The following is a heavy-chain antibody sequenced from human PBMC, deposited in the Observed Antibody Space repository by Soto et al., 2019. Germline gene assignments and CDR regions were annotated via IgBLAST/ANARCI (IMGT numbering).Heavy chain of an antibody. D-gene: IGHD3-16*01. J-gene: IGHJ4*02. V-gene: IGHV3-64D*06. Sequence: PGGSLRLSCSASGFTLSSYALHWVRQAPGKGLEWVSDISTNGGRTYYADSVKDRFLISRDNSNNTVYLHMNSLRLEYTAVYFCVRFYVWGISRYFDYWCQGTLVTVSS. CDR1: GFTLSSYA. CDR2: ISTNGGRT. CDR3: VRFYVWGISRYFDY.